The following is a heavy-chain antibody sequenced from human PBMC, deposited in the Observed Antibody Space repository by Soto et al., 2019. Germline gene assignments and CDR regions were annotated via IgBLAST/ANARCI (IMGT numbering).Heavy chain of an antibody. D-gene: IGHD2-2*01. CDR2: IRDSDGST. J-gene: IGHJ4*02. CDR3: AKGTSFGY. CDR1: GITFSNYA. Sequence: EVQLLESGGGLVQPGGSLRLSCAASGITFSNYAMSWVRQAPGKGLEWVSSIRDSDGSTYYADSVKGRFSISRDNSKNTLYLQMNSLRAEDTAVYYCAKGTSFGYWGQGTLDTVSS. V-gene: IGHV3-23*01.